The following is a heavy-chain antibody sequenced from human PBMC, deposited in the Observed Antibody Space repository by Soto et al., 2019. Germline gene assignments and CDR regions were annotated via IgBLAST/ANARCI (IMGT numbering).Heavy chain of an antibody. J-gene: IGHJ6*02. CDR2: INHSGST. D-gene: IGHD3-22*01. CDR3: ARTRKTYYYDSSGYYSHYYYGMDV. V-gene: IGHV4-34*01. Sequence: SETLSLTCAVYGGSFSGYYWSWIRQPPGKGLEWIGGINHSGSTNYNPSLKSRVTISVDTSKNQFSLKLSSVTAADTAVYYCARTRKTYYYDSSGYYSHYYYGMDVWGQGTTVTVSS. CDR1: GGSFSGYY.